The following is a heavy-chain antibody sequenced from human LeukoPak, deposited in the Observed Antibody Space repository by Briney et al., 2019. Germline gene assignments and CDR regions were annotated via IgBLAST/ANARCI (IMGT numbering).Heavy chain of an antibody. D-gene: IGHD1-26*01. CDR3: ARRSGTSRYPDY. V-gene: IGHV3-48*04. CDR1: GFTLSSHS. Sequence: GGSLRLSCAASGFTLSSHSMNWVRQAPGKGLEWVSYISSSSRSTIYCADSVKGRFTISRDNVENSLYLQMNSLRAEDTAVYYCARRSGTSRYPDYWGQGTLVTVSS. J-gene: IGHJ4*02. CDR2: ISSSSRSTI.